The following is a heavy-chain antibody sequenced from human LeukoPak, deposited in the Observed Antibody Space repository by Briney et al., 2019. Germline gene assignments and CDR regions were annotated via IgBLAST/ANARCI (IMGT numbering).Heavy chain of an antibody. CDR3: AKVRGQYCSGGSCYGPPYYFDY. Sequence: GGSLRLSCAASGFTFSSYAMSWVRQAPGKGLEWVSAISGSGGSTYYADSVKGRFTISRDNSKNTLYLQMNSLRAEDTAVYYCAKVRGQYCSGGSCYGPPYYFDYWGQGTLVTVSS. V-gene: IGHV3-23*01. J-gene: IGHJ4*02. CDR1: GFTFSSYA. D-gene: IGHD2-15*01. CDR2: ISGSGGST.